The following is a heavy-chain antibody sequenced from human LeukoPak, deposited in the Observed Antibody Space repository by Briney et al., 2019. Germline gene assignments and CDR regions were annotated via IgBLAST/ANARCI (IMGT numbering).Heavy chain of an antibody. CDR1: GGSFSGYY. J-gene: IGHJ1*01. D-gene: IGHD4-23*01. Sequence: SETLSLTCAVYGGSFSGYYWTWIRQPPGKGLEWIGEINHSGSTKYNPSLKSRVTISVDTSKNQFSLKLSSVTAADTALYYCAGDDGGNSKYFHSWGQGTLVTVSS. CDR3: AGDDGGNSKYFHS. V-gene: IGHV4-34*01. CDR2: INHSGST.